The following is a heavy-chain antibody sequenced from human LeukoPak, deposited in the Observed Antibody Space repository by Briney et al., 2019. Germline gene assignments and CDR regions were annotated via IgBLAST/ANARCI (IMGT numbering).Heavy chain of an antibody. V-gene: IGHV3-74*01. J-gene: IGHJ4*02. CDR3: TRGQSSGYSSGDY. CDR2: IESDGTTT. Sequence: GGSLRLSCAASGFTFSRYWMHWVRQAPGKGLVWVSRIESDGTTTTYADSVKGRFTISRDNAKNTLYLQMNSLRAEDTAVCYCTRGQSSGYSSGDYWGQGTLVTVSS. D-gene: IGHD3-22*01. CDR1: GFTFSRYW.